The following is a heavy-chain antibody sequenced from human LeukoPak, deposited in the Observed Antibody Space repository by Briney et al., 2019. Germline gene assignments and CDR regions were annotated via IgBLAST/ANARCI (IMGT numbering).Heavy chain of an antibody. Sequence: GGSLRLSCAASGFMFSSYGMHWVRQAPGKGLEWVAVISYDGSNKYYADSVKGRFTISRDNSKNTLYLQMNSLRAEDTAVYYCAKDPTAGWGYGGNRHYFDYWGQGTLVTVSS. CDR3: AKDPTAGWGYGGNRHYFDY. V-gene: IGHV3-30*18. CDR1: GFMFSSYG. D-gene: IGHD4-23*01. CDR2: ISYDGSNK. J-gene: IGHJ4*02.